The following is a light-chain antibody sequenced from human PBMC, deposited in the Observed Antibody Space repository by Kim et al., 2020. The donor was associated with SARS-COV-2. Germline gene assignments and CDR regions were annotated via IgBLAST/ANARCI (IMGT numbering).Light chain of an antibody. J-gene: IGKJ2*01. CDR3: QQYDGV. CDR2: DAS. CDR1: QSINTW. Sequence: SPRSPSVGDRVTITCRASQSINTWLAWYQPKAGKAPKLLIYDASTLESGVPSRFSGSGSGTEFTLTINSLQPDDFATYYCQQYDGVFGQGTKMEI. V-gene: IGKV1-5*01.